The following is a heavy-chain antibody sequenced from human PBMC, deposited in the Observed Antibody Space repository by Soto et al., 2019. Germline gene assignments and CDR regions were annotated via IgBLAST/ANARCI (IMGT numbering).Heavy chain of an antibody. CDR2: IIPILGIA. CDR1: GGTFSSYT. Sequence: QVQLVQSGAEVKKPGSTVKVSCKASGGTFSSYTISWVRQAPGQGLEWMGRIIPILGIANYAQKFQGRVTITADKSTSTAYMELSSLRSEDTAVYYCARGPYYILTGYAHAFDIWGQGTMVTVSS. D-gene: IGHD3-9*01. V-gene: IGHV1-69*02. J-gene: IGHJ3*02. CDR3: ARGPYYILTGYAHAFDI.